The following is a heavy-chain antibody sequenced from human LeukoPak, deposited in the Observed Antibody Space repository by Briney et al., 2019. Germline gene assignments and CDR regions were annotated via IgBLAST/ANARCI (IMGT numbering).Heavy chain of an antibody. D-gene: IGHD3-22*01. V-gene: IGHV3-66*02. Sequence: GGSLRPSCAASGFTVSSNYMSWVRQAPGKELEWVSVIYSGGSTYYADSVKGRFTISRDNSKNTLYLQMNRLRAEDTAVYYCARMYYYDSSDGYWGQGTLVTVSS. CDR3: ARMYYYDSSDGY. J-gene: IGHJ4*02. CDR2: IYSGGST. CDR1: GFTVSSNY.